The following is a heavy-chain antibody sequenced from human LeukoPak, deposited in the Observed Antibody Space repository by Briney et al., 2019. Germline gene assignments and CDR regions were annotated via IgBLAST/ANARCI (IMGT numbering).Heavy chain of an antibody. CDR3: ASTVVVPAAMLSEYFQH. V-gene: IGHV4-59*08. Sequence: PSETLSLTCTVSGVSVTSYYWSWIRQPPGKGLEWIGYIYYSGSTNYNPSLKSRVTISVDTSKNQFSLKLSSVTAADTAVYYCASTVVVPAAMLSEYFQHWGQGTLVTVSS. CDR1: GVSVTSYY. D-gene: IGHD2-2*01. J-gene: IGHJ1*01. CDR2: IYYSGST.